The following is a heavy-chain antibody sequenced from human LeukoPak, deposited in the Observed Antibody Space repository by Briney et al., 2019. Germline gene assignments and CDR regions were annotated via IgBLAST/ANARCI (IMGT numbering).Heavy chain of an antibody. CDR2: ISVYNGNT. V-gene: IGHV1-18*01. D-gene: IGHD2-15*01. Sequence: RASVKVSCKASGYILTNYGITWVRQAPGQGLEWMGWISVYNGNTNYAQKLQGRVTMTTDTSTSTAYMELRSLRSDDTAVYYCARDSWRYCSGGSCYLPLDYWGQGTLVTVSS. CDR3: ARDSWRYCSGGSCYLPLDY. CDR1: GYILTNYG. J-gene: IGHJ4*02.